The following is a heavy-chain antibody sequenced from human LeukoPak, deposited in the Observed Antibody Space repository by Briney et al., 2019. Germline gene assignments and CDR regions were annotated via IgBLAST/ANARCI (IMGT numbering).Heavy chain of an antibody. J-gene: IGHJ4*02. CDR2: ISGSGGST. Sequence: PGGTLRLSCAASGFTFSSYGMSWVRQAPGKGLEWVSAISGSGGSTYYADSVKGRFTMSRDNSKNTLYLQMNSLRDEDTAVYYCAKGSSGWYDYWGQGTLVTVSS. D-gene: IGHD6-19*01. CDR3: AKGSSGWYDY. CDR1: GFTFSSYG. V-gene: IGHV3-23*01.